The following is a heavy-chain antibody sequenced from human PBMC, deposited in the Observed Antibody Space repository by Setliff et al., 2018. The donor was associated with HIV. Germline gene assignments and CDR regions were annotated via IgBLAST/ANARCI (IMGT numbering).Heavy chain of an antibody. CDR3: VRSAIVILPAAPDAPFDI. J-gene: IGHJ3*02. D-gene: IGHD2-2*01. CDR1: GFSITDGFY. Sequence: SETLSLTCDVSGFSITDGFYWAWIRQSPGKGLEWIGSIYYTGNTYYSPSLKSRVTISADTSKNQFSLKLSSVTAVDTAAYYCVRSAIVILPAAPDAPFDIWGQGTMVTVSS. CDR2: IYYTGNT. V-gene: IGHV4-38-2*01.